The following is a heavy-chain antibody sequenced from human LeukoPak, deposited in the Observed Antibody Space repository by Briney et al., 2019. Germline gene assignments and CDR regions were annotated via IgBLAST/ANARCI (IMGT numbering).Heavy chain of an antibody. D-gene: IGHD2-2*01. J-gene: IGHJ6*02. Sequence: GGSLRLSCAASGFTFSSYGMHWVRQAPGKGLEWVAFIRYDGSNKYYADSVKGRFTISRDNSKNTLYLQMNSLRAEDTAVYYCAKLEEVDVPAASHYYYYGMDVWGQGTTVTVSS. CDR2: IRYDGSNK. V-gene: IGHV3-30*02. CDR1: GFTFSSYG. CDR3: AKLEEVDVPAASHYYYYGMDV.